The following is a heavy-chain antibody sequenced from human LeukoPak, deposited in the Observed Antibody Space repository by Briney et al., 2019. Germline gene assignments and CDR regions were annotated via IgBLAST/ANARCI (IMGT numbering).Heavy chain of an antibody. CDR1: GYTFTGYY. D-gene: IGHD2-2*01. CDR3: ARSPKKVVPAASYHYFDY. Sequence: ASVKVSCKASGYTFTGYYMHWVRQAPGQGLEWMGWINPNSGGTNYAQKFQGRVTMTRDTSISTAYMELSRLRSDDTAVYYCARSPKKVVPAASYHYFDYWGQGTWSPSPQ. J-gene: IGHJ4*02. CDR2: INPNSGGT. V-gene: IGHV1-2*02.